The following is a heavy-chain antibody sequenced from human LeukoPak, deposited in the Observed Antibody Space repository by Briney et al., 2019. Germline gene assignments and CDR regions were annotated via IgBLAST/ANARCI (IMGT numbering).Heavy chain of an antibody. V-gene: IGHV4-38-2*01. J-gene: IGHJ4*02. Sequence: SETLSLTCAVPGYSISSGYYWGWIRQPPGEGLEWIGSIYHSGSTYYNPSLKSRVTISVDTSKNQFSLKLSSVTAADTAVYYCARMYGCSSTSCNTPFDYWGQGTLVNVSS. CDR1: GYSISSGYY. D-gene: IGHD2-2*02. CDR3: ARMYGCSSTSCNTPFDY. CDR2: IYHSGST.